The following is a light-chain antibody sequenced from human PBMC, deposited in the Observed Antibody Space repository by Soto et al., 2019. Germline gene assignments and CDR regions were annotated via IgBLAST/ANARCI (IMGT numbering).Light chain of an antibody. CDR1: SSDVGGYNY. J-gene: IGLJ1*01. Sequence: LTQPPSASGSPGQSVTISCTGTSSDVGGYNYVSWYQQHPGKAPKLMIYEVNKRPSGVPDRFSGSKSGNTASLTVSGLQAEDEADYYCSSYAGTNNYVFGTGTKVTVL. V-gene: IGLV2-8*01. CDR3: SSYAGTNNYV. CDR2: EVN.